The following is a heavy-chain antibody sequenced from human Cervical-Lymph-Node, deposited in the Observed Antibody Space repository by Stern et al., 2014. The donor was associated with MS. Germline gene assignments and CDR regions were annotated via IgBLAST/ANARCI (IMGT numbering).Heavy chain of an antibody. CDR1: GFSLNTRGVG. D-gene: IGHD3-9*01. V-gene: IGHV2-5*02. Sequence: QVTLKESGPPLVKPTQTLTLTCTFSGFSLNTRGVGVGWIRQPPGKALEWLVLIYWDDDKRYNPFLKSRLSITKDTSNNQVVVTVTNMDPVDTATYYCAHGHVLTGPFDFWGQGTLVTVSS. CDR3: AHGHVLTGPFDF. J-gene: IGHJ4*02. CDR2: IYWDDDK.